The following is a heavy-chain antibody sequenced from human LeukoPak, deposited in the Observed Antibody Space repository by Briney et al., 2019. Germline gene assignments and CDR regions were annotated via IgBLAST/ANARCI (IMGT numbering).Heavy chain of an antibody. CDR3: AKEPIVAVNGPV. Sequence: GGSLRLSCAASGFTFRSYGMSWVRQTPGKGLEWVSAISSSGGSTYYADSVKGRFTISRDNSKNTLFLRMSSLRAEDTAVYYCAKEPIVAVNGPVWGIGTTVTISS. CDR2: ISSSGGST. V-gene: IGHV3-23*01. D-gene: IGHD6-13*01. J-gene: IGHJ6*04. CDR1: GFTFRSYG.